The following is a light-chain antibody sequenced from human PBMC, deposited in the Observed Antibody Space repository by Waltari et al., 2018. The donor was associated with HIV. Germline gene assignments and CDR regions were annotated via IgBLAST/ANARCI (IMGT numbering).Light chain of an antibody. CDR1: QSVSSN. J-gene: IGKJ1*01. CDR3: QQYNNWPPWP. CDR2: GAS. Sequence: IVMTQSPATLSVSPGERATLSCRASQSVSSNLAWYQKKPGQAPRLLIYGASTRATVVPARSSGNGSRTGFTLPISSLQSEDFAVYYCQQYNNWPPWPFGQGTKVEIK. V-gene: IGKV3-15*01.